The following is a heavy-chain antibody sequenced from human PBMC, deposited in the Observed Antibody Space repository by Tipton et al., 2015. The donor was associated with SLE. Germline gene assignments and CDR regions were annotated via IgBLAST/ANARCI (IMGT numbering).Heavy chain of an antibody. V-gene: IGHV4-59*11. Sequence: TLSLTCTVSGGSISGHYLSWIRQPPGKGLEWIGYIYYSGSTNYNPSLKSRVTISVDTSKNHFSLKLSSVTAADTAVYYCARDARFADAFDIWGQGTMVTVSS. J-gene: IGHJ3*02. D-gene: IGHD3-3*01. CDR2: IYYSGST. CDR3: ARDARFADAFDI. CDR1: GGSISGHY.